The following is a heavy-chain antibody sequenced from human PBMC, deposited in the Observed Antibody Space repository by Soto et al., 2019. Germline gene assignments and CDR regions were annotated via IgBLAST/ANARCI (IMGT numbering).Heavy chain of an antibody. Sequence: PSETLSLTCTVSGGSISRGGYYWSWIRQHPGKGLEWIGYIYYSGSTYYNPSLKSRVTISVDTSKNQFSLKLSSVTAADTAVYYCARVLGKDQMGHFDYWGQGTLVTVSS. J-gene: IGHJ4*02. CDR2: IYYSGST. CDR3: ARVLGKDQMGHFDY. D-gene: IGHD2-15*01. CDR1: GGSISRGGYY. V-gene: IGHV4-31*03.